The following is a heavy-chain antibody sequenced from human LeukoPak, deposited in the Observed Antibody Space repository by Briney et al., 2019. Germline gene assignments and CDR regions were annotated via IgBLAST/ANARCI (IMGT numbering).Heavy chain of an antibody. CDR1: GYTFTGYY. Sequence: ASVKVSCKASGYTFTGYYMHWVRQAPGQGLEWMGWIDPNSGGTNYAQKFQGRVTMTRDTSISTAYMELSRLTSADTAVYRCATPSSSTWYGFDPWGQGTLVTVPS. CDR2: IDPNSGGT. V-gene: IGHV1-2*02. J-gene: IGHJ5*02. D-gene: IGHD6-13*01. CDR3: ATPSSSTWYGFDP.